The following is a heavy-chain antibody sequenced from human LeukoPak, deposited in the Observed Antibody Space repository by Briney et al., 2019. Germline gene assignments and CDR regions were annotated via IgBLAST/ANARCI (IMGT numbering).Heavy chain of an antibody. J-gene: IGHJ4*02. CDR2: IKQDGSEK. CDR1: GFTFSSYA. D-gene: IGHD3-10*01. Sequence: GGSLRLSCAASGFTFSSYAMSWVRQAPGKGLEWVANIKQDGSEKYYLDSVKGRFSISRDNAKNSLYLQMNSLRAEDTAVYYCARLDGSERLKGNHHYRGQGTL. V-gene: IGHV3-7*01. CDR3: ARLDGSERLKGNHHY.